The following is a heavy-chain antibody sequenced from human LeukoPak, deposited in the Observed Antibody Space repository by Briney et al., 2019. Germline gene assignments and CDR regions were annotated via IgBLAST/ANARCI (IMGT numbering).Heavy chain of an antibody. D-gene: IGHD3-22*01. CDR3: ALSYYDSSGYYDPMYYFDY. CDR1: GYTLTELS. J-gene: IGHJ4*02. Sequence: SVKVSCKVSGYTLTELSMHWVRQAPGKGLEWMGGFDPEDGETIYAQKFQGRVTMTEDTSTDTAYMELSSLRSEDTAVYYCALSYYDSSGYYDPMYYFDYWGQGTLVTVSS. CDR2: FDPEDGET. V-gene: IGHV1-24*01.